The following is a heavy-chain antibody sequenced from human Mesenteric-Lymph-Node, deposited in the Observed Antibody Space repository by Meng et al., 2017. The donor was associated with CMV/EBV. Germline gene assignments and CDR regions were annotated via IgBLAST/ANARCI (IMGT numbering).Heavy chain of an antibody. CDR3: AKDQEGGYYYPDY. J-gene: IGHJ4*02. CDR2: IRYDGNDK. CDR1: GFTFSSYG. Sequence: GGSLRLSCAASGFTFSSYGMHWVRQAPGKGLEWVAFIRYDGNDKYYADSVKGRFTISRDNSKNTLYLQMNSLRAEDTAVYYCAKDQEGGYYYPDYWGQGTLVTVSS. V-gene: IGHV3-30*02. D-gene: IGHD3-22*01.